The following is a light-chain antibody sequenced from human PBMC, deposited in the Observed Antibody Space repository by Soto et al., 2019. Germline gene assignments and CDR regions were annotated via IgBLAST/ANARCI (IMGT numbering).Light chain of an antibody. CDR2: LGS. Sequence: DIVMTQSPLSLPVTPGEPASISCRSSQSLLHSNGYNCLDWYLQKPGQSSQLLIYLGSNRASGVPDRFSGSGSGTDFTLKISRVEAEDAGVYYCMQTLQTPLTFGQGTKVEIK. CDR3: MQTLQTPLT. V-gene: IGKV2-28*01. J-gene: IGKJ1*01. CDR1: QSLLHSNGYNC.